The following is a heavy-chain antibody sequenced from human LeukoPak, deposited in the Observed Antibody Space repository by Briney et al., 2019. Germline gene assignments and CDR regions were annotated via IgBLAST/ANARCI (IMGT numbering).Heavy chain of an antibody. D-gene: IGHD2-15*01. V-gene: IGHV4-39*01. J-gene: IGHJ5*02. CDR1: GGSISSSSYY. CDR2: IYYSGST. CDR3: ATQQCSGGSCYSRAIWFDP. Sequence: SETLSLTCTVSGGSISSSSYYRGWIRQPPGKGLEWIGSIYYSGSTYYNPSLGSRVTVSVDTSKNQFSLKLNSVTAADTAVYYCATQQCSGGSCYSRAIWFDPWGQGTLVTVSS.